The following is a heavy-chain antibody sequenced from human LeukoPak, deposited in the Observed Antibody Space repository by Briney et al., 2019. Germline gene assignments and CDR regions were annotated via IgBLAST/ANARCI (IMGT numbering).Heavy chain of an antibody. J-gene: IGHJ4*02. V-gene: IGHV3-21*01. CDR3: ARDRGIAAAGIGN. CDR2: ISSSGSYI. Sequence: PGGSLRLSCAASGFTFSSYSMNWVRQAPGKGLEWVSSISSSGSYIYYADSVKGRFTISRDNAKNSLYLQMNSLRAEDTAVYYCARDRGIAAAGIGNWGQGTLVTVSS. D-gene: IGHD6-13*01. CDR1: GFTFSSYS.